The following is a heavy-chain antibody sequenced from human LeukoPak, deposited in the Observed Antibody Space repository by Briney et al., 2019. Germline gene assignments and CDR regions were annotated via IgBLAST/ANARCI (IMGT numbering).Heavy chain of an antibody. Sequence: PSETLSLTCAVSGGSFSSSNWWSWVRQPPGKGLEWIGESYQSGDTNYNPSLKSRITISIDKSKNQFSLKLSSVTAADTAVYYCARIGYCSSTKCYGGYYFDFWGQGTLVTVSS. CDR3: ARIGYCSSTKCYGGYYFDF. CDR1: GGSFSSSNW. CDR2: SYQSGDT. J-gene: IGHJ4*02. V-gene: IGHV4-4*02. D-gene: IGHD2-2*01.